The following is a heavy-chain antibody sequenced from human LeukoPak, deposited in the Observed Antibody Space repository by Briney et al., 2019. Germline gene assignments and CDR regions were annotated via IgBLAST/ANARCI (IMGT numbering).Heavy chain of an antibody. J-gene: IGHJ4*02. Sequence: SETLSLTCTVSGGSISSGGYYWSWIRQHPGKGLEWIGYIYYSGSTYYNPSLKSRVTISVDTSKNQFSLKLSSVTAADTAVYYCARSGESDYSNYVWGQGTLVTVSS. D-gene: IGHD4-11*01. CDR1: GGSISSGGYY. CDR3: ARSGESDYSNYV. V-gene: IGHV4-31*03. CDR2: IYYSGST.